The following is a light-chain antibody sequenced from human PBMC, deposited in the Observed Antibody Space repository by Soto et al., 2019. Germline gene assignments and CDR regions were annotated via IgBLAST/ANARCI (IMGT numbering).Light chain of an antibody. Sequence: EIVVTQSPGTLSLSPGARATLSCRASQSISTTYLAWYQQRPGQAPRLLIYGTSSRATGIPDRFSGSGSATDFTLTINRLEPEDFALYYCQQYGTSPYTFGQGTKLEIK. V-gene: IGKV3-20*01. CDR3: QQYGTSPYT. CDR2: GTS. CDR1: QSISTTY. J-gene: IGKJ2*01.